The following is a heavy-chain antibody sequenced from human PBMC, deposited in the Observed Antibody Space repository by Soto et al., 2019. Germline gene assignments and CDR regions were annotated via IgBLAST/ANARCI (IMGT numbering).Heavy chain of an antibody. D-gene: IGHD2-15*01. V-gene: IGHV3-11*01. J-gene: IGHJ4*02. CDR3: ASDFGRCYSGFDS. CDR2: ISSSGTTI. CDR1: GFTFSDYF. Sequence: QVQLVESGGGLVKPGGSLRLSCAASGFTFSDYFMTWIRQAPGKGLEWVSYISSSGTTIFYADSVQGRFTISRDNAKKSLYLEINSLRAEGTAVYYCASDFGRCYSGFDSGCQGTLVTVSS.